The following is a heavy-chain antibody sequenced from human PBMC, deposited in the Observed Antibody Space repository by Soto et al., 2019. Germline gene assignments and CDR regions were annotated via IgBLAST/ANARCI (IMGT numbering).Heavy chain of an antibody. D-gene: IGHD1-1*01. J-gene: IGHJ6*02. CDR2: INHSGST. CDR1: GGSFSGYY. V-gene: IGHV4-34*01. CDR3: ARGAKNVYAMDV. Sequence: SETLSLTCAVYGGSFSGYYWSWIRQPPGKGLEWIGEINHSGSTYYGDSVKGRFTISRDDAKNTLFLQMNSLRVDDTAVYYCARGAKNVYAMDVWGQGTTVTVSS.